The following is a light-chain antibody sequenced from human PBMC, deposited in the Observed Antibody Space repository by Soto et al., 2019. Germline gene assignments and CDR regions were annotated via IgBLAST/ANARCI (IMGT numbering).Light chain of an antibody. J-gene: IGLJ3*02. CDR1: SSDVGGYNY. Sequence: QSALTQPAFVSGSPGQSITISCTGTSSDVGGYNYVSWYQQHPGKAPKLMIYEVSNRPSGVSNRFSGSKSGNTASLTISGLQAEDEADYYCSSYTNSATGVFGRGTKLTVL. CDR3: SSYTNSATGV. V-gene: IGLV2-14*01. CDR2: EVS.